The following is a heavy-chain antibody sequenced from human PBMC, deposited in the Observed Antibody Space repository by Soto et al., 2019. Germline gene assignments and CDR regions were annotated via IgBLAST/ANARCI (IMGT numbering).Heavy chain of an antibody. CDR2: IIPILGIA. CDR1: GGTFSSYT. D-gene: IGHD3-3*01. V-gene: IGHV1-69*08. Sequence: QVQLVQSGAEVKKPGSSVKVSCKASGGTFSSYTISWVRQAPGQGLEWMGRIIPILGIANYAQKFQGRVTITADKSTSTAYRELSSLRSEYTAVYYCSREVAFWIGYPSEPSQYYFDYWGQGTLVTVSS. CDR3: SREVAFWIGYPSEPSQYYFDY. J-gene: IGHJ4*02.